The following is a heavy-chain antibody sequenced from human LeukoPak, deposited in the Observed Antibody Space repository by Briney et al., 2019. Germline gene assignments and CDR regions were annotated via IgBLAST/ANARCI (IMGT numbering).Heavy chain of an antibody. Sequence: SVKVSCKASGGTFSSYAISWVRQAPGQGLEWMGGIIPIFGTANYAQKFQGRVTITADESTSTANMELSSLRSEDTAVYYCARGSMVRGVIISHLPDYWGQGTLVTVSS. CDR2: IIPIFGTA. D-gene: IGHD3-10*01. CDR1: GGTFSSYA. J-gene: IGHJ4*02. CDR3: ARGSMVRGVIISHLPDY. V-gene: IGHV1-69*13.